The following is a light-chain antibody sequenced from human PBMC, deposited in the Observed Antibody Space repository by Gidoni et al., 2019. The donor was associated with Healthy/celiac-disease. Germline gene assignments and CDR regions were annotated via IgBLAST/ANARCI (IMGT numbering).Light chain of an antibody. Sequence: EIVLTQSTDTQSLSTGERATLSCKASQSVSSYLASYQQKPGQAPRLLIYDASNRATGITARFSGSGSSTDFTLTISSLEPEDFAVYYCQQRSNWPPLATFGGGTKVEIK. CDR2: DAS. J-gene: IGKJ4*01. CDR3: QQRSNWPPLAT. CDR1: QSVSSY. V-gene: IGKV3-11*01.